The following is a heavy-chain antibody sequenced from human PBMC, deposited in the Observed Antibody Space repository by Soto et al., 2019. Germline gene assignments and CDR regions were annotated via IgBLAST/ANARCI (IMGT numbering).Heavy chain of an antibody. CDR2: ISSSGNST. CDR1: GFSFTNYA. Sequence: GGSLRLSCSASGFSFTNYAMHWVRQAPGKGLEYVSAISSSGNSTYYADSVKGRFAISRDNSKNTLYPQMNSLRAEDTAVYYCVKDIVVVPAANFYYYYGMDVWGQGTSVTVSS. CDR3: VKDIVVVPAANFYYYYGMDV. J-gene: IGHJ6*02. D-gene: IGHD2-2*01. V-gene: IGHV3-64D*08.